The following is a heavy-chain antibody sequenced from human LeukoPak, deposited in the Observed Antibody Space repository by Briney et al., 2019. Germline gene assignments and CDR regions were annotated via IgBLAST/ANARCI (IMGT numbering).Heavy chain of an antibody. CDR2: INPNSGGT. Sequence: ASVPVSFLASGCTFTGYYMHWLRQAPGQGLEGLGWINPNSGGTNYAQNFQGRVTMTRDPSISTAYMELSRLRSDDTAVYYCARSLLRGYSYGYPDYWGQGTLVTVSS. J-gene: IGHJ4*02. CDR3: ARSLLRGYSYGYPDY. D-gene: IGHD5-18*01. V-gene: IGHV1-2*02. CDR1: GCTFTGYY.